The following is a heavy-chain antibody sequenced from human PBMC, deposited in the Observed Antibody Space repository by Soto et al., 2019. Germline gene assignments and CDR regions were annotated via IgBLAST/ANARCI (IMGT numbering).Heavy chain of an antibody. Sequence: LRLSCAASGFTFSSYSMNGVRQAPLKGLEWVSSISSSSSYIYYADSVKGRFTISRDNAKNSLYLQMNSLRAEDTAVYYCASSSSARRLQKDYYYYYYGMDVWGQGTTVTVSS. V-gene: IGHV3-21*01. J-gene: IGHJ6*02. D-gene: IGHD2-2*01. CDR2: ISSSSSYI. CDR1: GFTFSSYS. CDR3: ASSSSARRLQKDYYYYYYGMDV.